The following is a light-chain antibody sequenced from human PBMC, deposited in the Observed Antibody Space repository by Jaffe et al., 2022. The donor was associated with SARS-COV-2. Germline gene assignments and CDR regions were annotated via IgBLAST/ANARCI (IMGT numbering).Light chain of an antibody. J-gene: IGLJ3*02. Sequence: QSALTQPASVSGSPGQSITISCTGTSSDVGSYNFVSWYQQHPGKAPKLLIYEVNKRPSGVSNRFSGSKSGNTASLTISGLHAEDEADYYCCSYVGSKVFGGGTKLTVL. V-gene: IGLV2-23*02. CDR2: EVN. CDR3: CSYVGSKV. CDR1: SSDVGSYNF.